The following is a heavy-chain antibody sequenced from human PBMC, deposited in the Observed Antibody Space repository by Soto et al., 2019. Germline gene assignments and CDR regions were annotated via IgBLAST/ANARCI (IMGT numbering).Heavy chain of an antibody. J-gene: IGHJ4*02. V-gene: IGHV3-23*01. CDR1: GFTFSSHA. CDR3: AKLAPYDVLNGYNDY. D-gene: IGHD3-9*01. Sequence: EVQLLESGGGVVQPGVSLRLSCATSGFTFSSHAMSWVRQAPGKGLEWVSAINGNGGSTYSADSVKGRFTISRDNSKNTLHLQMNSLRAEDTAVYYCAKLAPYDVLNGYNDYWGQGTLVTVSS. CDR2: INGNGGST.